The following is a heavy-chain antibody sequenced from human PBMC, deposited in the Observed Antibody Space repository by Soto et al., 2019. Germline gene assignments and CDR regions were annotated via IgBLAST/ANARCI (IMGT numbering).Heavy chain of an antibody. CDR2: ISSTTNYI. D-gene: IGHD7-27*01. Sequence: EVQLVESGGGLVKPGGSLRLSCAASGFTFTRYSMNWVRQAPGKGLEWVSSISSTTNYIYYGDSMKGRFTISRDNAKNALSLEMNSLRAEDTAVYYCARESEDLTSNFDYWCQGTLVTVSS. CDR3: ARESEDLTSNFDY. J-gene: IGHJ4*02. CDR1: GFTFTRYS. V-gene: IGHV3-21*06.